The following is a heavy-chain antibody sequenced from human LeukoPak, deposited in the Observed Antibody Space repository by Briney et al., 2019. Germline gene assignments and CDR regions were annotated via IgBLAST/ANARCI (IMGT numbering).Heavy chain of an antibody. CDR2: INGDGSST. D-gene: IGHD6-13*01. CDR3: ARGNIAASGIHY. V-gene: IGHV3-74*01. Sequence: EGSLRLSCAASGFTFSSYWMHWVRQAPGKGLVWVSRINGDGSSTTYVDSVMGRFTISRDNAKNTLYLQMNSVRAEDTAVYYCARGNIAASGIHYWGQGTLVIVSS. CDR1: GFTFSSYW. J-gene: IGHJ4*02.